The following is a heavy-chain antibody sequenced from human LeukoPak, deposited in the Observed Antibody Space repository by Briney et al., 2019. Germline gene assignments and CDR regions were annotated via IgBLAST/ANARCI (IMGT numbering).Heavy chain of an antibody. D-gene: IGHD2-15*01. V-gene: IGHV4-30-2*01. CDR1: GGSISSGGYY. Sequence: SETLSLTYTVSGGSISSGGYYWSWIRQPPGKGLEWIGYIYHSGSTYYNPSLKSRVTISVDRSKNQFSLKLSSVTAADTAVYYCARSPVGPPVGWGQGTLVTVSS. J-gene: IGHJ4*02. CDR2: IYHSGST. CDR3: ARSPVGPPVG.